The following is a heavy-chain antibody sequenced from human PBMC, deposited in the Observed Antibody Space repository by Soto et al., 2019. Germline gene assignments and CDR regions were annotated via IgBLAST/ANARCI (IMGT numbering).Heavy chain of an antibody. D-gene: IGHD5-12*01. J-gene: IGHJ4*02. CDR1: GYTFTNYG. CDR2: ISGYNGNT. V-gene: IGHV1-18*01. CDR3: AGDGVSGHDDFDY. Sequence: QVQLVQSGADVKKPGASVKVPCKTSGYTFTNYGISWVRQAPGQGLEWMGWISGYNGNTAYPQKFQGRVTMTTDTSTSTAYMELRSLRSDDTAVYYCAGDGVSGHDDFDYLGQGTLVTVSS.